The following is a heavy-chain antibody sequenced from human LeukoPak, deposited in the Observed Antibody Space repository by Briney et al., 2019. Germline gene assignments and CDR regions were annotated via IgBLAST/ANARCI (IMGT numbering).Heavy chain of an antibody. CDR3: ARDQYGLDY. CDR1: GGSISSSNW. J-gene: IGHJ4*02. Sequence: SGTLSLTCAVSGGSISSSNWWSWIRQPAGKGLEWIGRIYTSGSTKSNPSLKSRVTMSVDTSTNQFSLKLSSVTAADTAVYYCARDQYGLDYWGQGTLVTVSS. V-gene: IGHV4-4*07. D-gene: IGHD4-17*01. CDR2: IYTSGST.